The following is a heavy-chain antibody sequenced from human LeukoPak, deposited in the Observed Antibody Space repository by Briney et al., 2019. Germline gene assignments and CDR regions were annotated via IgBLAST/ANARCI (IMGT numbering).Heavy chain of an antibody. CDR3: ARXDSSGYFDY. Sequence: SETLPLTCAVSDYSISSGDYWGWIRQPPGKGLEWIGSVYYSGSTHYSPSLKNRVTISVDTSKNQFSLKLRSVTAADTALYYCARXDSSGYFDYWGQGTLVTVSS. D-gene: IGHD3-22*01. J-gene: IGHJ4*02. CDR1: DYSISSGDY. CDR2: VYYSGST. V-gene: IGHV4-38-2*01.